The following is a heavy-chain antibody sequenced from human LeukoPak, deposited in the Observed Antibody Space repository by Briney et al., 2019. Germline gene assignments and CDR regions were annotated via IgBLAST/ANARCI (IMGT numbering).Heavy chain of an antibody. V-gene: IGHV1-69*01. D-gene: IGHD6-6*01. CDR1: GGTFSSYA. CDR2: IIPIFGTA. Sequence: AASVKVSCKASGGTFSSYAISWVRQAPGQGLEWMGGIIPIFGTANYAQKFQGRVTITADESTSTAYMELSSLRSEDTAVYYCARAEGSSSIVSMDYYYGMDVWGQGTTVTVSS. J-gene: IGHJ6*02. CDR3: ARAEGSSSIVSMDYYYGMDV.